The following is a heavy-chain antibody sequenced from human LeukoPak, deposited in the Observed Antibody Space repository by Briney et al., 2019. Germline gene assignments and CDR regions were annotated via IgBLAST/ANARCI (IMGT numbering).Heavy chain of an antibody. J-gene: IGHJ6*03. V-gene: IGHV4-38-2*01. CDR3: AGYYDFWSGPLSNYYYYMDV. CDR1: GGSFSGYY. CDR2: IYHSGST. Sequence: PSETLSLTCAVYGGSFSGYYWGWIRQPPGKGLEWIGSIYHSGSTYYNPSLKSRVTISVDTSKNQFSLKLSSVTAADTAVYYCAGYYDFWSGPLSNYYYYMDVWGKGTTVTVSS. D-gene: IGHD3-3*01.